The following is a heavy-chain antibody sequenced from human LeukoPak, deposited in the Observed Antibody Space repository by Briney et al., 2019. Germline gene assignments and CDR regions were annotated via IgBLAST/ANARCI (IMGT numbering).Heavy chain of an antibody. D-gene: IGHD3-10*01. J-gene: IGHJ3*02. Sequence: PGGPLRLSCAASGFTFSSYAMSWARQAPGKGLEWVSAISGSGGSTYYADSVKGRFTVSRDNSKNTLYLQMNSLRAEDTAVYYCAKVYYYGSGSYYNDAFDIWGQGTMVTVSS. V-gene: IGHV3-23*01. CDR1: GFTFSSYA. CDR3: AKVYYYGSGSYYNDAFDI. CDR2: ISGSGGST.